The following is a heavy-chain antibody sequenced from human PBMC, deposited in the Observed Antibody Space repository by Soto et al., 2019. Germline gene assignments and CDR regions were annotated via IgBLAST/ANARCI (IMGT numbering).Heavy chain of an antibody. D-gene: IGHD2-2*01. Sequence: GGSLRLSCAASGFTFDSYVMTWVRQAPGKGLEWVSTFRGSGGGTYYADSVKGRFTISRDISKNTLFLQMTGLRAEDTAVYFCARMSREPCTSPSCRTTTQTYWGQGTPVTVSS. CDR1: GFTFDSYV. J-gene: IGHJ4*02. V-gene: IGHV3-23*01. CDR2: FRGSGGGT. CDR3: ARMSREPCTSPSCRTTTQTY.